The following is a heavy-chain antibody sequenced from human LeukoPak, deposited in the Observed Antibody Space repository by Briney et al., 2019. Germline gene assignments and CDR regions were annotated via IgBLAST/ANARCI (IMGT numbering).Heavy chain of an antibody. J-gene: IGHJ4*02. Sequence: SETLSLTCTVSGGSISSSSYYWGWIRQPPGKGLEWIGRIYTSGSTNYNPSLKSRVTMSVDTSKNQFSLKLSSVTAADTAVYYCARVGSSKGVYYFDYWGQGTLVTVSS. V-gene: IGHV4-61*05. CDR1: GGSISSSSYY. CDR2: IYTSGST. CDR3: ARVGSSKGVYYFDY. D-gene: IGHD6-6*01.